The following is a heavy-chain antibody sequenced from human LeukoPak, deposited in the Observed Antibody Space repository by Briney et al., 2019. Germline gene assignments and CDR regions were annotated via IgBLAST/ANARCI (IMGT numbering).Heavy chain of an antibody. D-gene: IGHD3-10*01. V-gene: IGHV1-2*02. Sequence: ASVKVSCKASGYTFTGYYMHWVRQAPGQGLEGMGWINPNSGGTNYAQKFQGRVTMTRDTSISTAYMELSRLRSDDTAVYYCARDRVVRGVIVRSFDPWGQGTLVTVSS. CDR2: INPNSGGT. CDR1: GYTFTGYY. J-gene: IGHJ5*02. CDR3: ARDRVVRGVIVRSFDP.